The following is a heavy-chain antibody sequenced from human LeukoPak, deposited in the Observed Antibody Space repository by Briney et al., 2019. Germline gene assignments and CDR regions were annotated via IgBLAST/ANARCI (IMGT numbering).Heavy chain of an antibody. CDR3: ARGDAAMNLVRN. D-gene: IGHD5-18*01. CDR2: IYYRGST. J-gene: IGHJ4*02. V-gene: IGHV4-59*01. CDR1: GGSISTYY. Sequence: SETLSLTCTVSGGSISTYYWSWIRQPPGKGLEWIGYIYYRGSTNYNPSLKSRVTISVDTSKNQFSLKLRSVTAADTAVYYCARGDAAMNLVRNWGQGTLVTVPS.